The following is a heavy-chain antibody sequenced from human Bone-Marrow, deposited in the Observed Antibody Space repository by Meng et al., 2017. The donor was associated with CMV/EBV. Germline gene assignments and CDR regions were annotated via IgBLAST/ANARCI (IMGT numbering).Heavy chain of an antibody. CDR1: GYTFINYY. D-gene: IGHD3-3*01. CDR2: INPSGGRT. J-gene: IGHJ5*02. V-gene: IGHV1-46*01. Sequence: ASVKVSCKASGYTFINYYIHWVRQAPGQGLEWMGIINPSGGRTNYAQKFQGRITMTSDTSTSAVYMELNRLRSDDAAVYYCARGHGLGRFRGNWFDPWGQGTLVTSPQ. CDR3: ARGHGLGRFRGNWFDP.